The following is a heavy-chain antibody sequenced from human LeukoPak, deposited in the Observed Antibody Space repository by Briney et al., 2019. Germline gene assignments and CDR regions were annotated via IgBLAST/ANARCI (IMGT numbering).Heavy chain of an antibody. J-gene: IGHJ4*02. CDR2: IYTTGST. V-gene: IGHV4-61*02. Sequence: PSETLSLTCTVSGGSISSVSYYWSWIRQPAGKGLEWIGRIYTTGSTYYNPSLKSRVTISVDTSKNQFSLKLSSVTAADTAVYYCASTVGTAMVNYWGQGTLVTVSS. D-gene: IGHD5-18*01. CDR3: ASTVGTAMVNY. CDR1: GGSISSVSYY.